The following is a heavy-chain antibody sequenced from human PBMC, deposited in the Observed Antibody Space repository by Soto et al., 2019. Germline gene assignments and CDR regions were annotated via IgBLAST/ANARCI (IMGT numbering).Heavy chain of an antibody. V-gene: IGHV3-48*01. Sequence: EVQLVESGGGLVQPGGSLRLSCTASGFTFNNYDMNWVRQAPGKGLEWVSFISSSSRTIYYADSVKGRFTISRDNDYNSLYRQMNRLSAEDTAFYYCGTSRVGYGDFGRPFDYWGQGTLVTVSS. CDR2: ISSSSRTI. CDR3: GTSRVGYGDFGRPFDY. D-gene: IGHD4-17*01. CDR1: GFTFNNYD. J-gene: IGHJ4*02.